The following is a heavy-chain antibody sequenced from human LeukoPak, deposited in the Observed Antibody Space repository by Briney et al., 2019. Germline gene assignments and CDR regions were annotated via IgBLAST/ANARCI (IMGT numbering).Heavy chain of an antibody. Sequence: SETLSLTCTVSGGSISSYYWSWIRQPPGKGLEWIGYIYYSGSTNYNPSLKSRVTISVDTSKNQFSLKLSSVTAADTAVYYCAREVGVVSLKMDSIWYFDLWGRGTLVTVSS. V-gene: IGHV4-59*01. CDR3: AREVGVVSLKMDSIWYFDL. D-gene: IGHD2-15*01. CDR1: GGSISSYY. J-gene: IGHJ2*01. CDR2: IYYSGST.